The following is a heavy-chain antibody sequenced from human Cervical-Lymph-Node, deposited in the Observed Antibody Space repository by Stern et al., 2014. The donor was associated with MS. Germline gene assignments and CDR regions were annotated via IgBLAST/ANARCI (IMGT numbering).Heavy chain of an antibody. CDR1: GYSFTTHY. V-gene: IGHV1-46*01. Sequence: QVQLVQSGAEIRKPGASVKISCKASGYSFTTHYIQWVRQVPGQGLEWLALLSPRVGRTTYDQNFQGRFTVAGNTSTDTVDLEWTGLRYEDTAVYYCARVLSLATSDSWGQGTLVTVSS. CDR3: ARVLSLATSDS. J-gene: IGHJ4*02. CDR2: LSPRVGRT. D-gene: IGHD6-13*01.